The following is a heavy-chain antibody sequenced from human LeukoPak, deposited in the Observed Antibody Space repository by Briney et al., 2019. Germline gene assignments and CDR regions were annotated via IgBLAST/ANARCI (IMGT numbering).Heavy chain of an antibody. V-gene: IGHV4-34*01. J-gene: IGHJ4*02. D-gene: IGHD3-3*01. CDR1: SGSLRENY. CDR2: INHSGST. Sequence: PSETLSLTCNVSSGSLRENYWSWICQSPGKGLEWIAEINHSGSTNYNPSLKSRVTISADTSKNQFSLRLSSVTAADTAVYYCARLQFLSGGYYAFDSWGQGSQVSVSS. CDR3: ARLQFLSGGYYAFDS.